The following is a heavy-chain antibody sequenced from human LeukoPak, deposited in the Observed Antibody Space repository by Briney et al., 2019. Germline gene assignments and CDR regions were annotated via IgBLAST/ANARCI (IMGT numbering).Heavy chain of an antibody. CDR2: LRGDDET. CDR1: SFSFKHYA. D-gene: IGHD4-17*01. V-gene: IGHV3-23*01. Sequence: GGSLRLSGAASSFSFKHYAMSWVRHAPTRGRVGVSILRGDDETFYADSVKSRFTLSRDDSRNTVFLHLNNLRVDDTAVYYCARASWISSADTVWWGQGTLVTVSS. J-gene: IGHJ4*02. CDR3: ARASWISSADTVW.